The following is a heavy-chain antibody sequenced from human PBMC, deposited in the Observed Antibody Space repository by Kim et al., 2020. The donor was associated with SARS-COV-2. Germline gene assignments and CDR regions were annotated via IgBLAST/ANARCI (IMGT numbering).Heavy chain of an antibody. CDR3: VWDHDY. CDR2: INHSGST. V-gene: IGHV4-34*01. Sequence: SETLSLTCAVYGGSFSGYYWSWIRQPPGKGLEWIGEINHSGSTNYNPSLKSRVTISVDTSKNQFSLKLSSVTAADTAVYYCVWDHDYWGQGTLVTVSS. D-gene: IGHD1-26*01. CDR1: GGSFSGYY. J-gene: IGHJ4*02.